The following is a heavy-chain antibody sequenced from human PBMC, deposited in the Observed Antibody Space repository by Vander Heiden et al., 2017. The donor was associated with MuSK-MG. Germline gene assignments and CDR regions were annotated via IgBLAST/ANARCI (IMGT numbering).Heavy chain of an antibody. V-gene: IGHV3-30-3*01. CDR3: ARGKYYYDSSGYYDPDY. CDR2: ISYDGSNK. CDR1: GFTFRSYA. J-gene: IGHJ4*02. D-gene: IGHD3-22*01. Sequence: QVPLVESGGDVVQPGRSLSLSCAASGFTFRSYAMHWVRQAPGKGLEWVAVISYDGSNKYYADSVKGRFTISRDNSKNTLYLQMNSLRAEDTAVYYCARGKYYYDSSGYYDPDYWGQGTLVTVSS.